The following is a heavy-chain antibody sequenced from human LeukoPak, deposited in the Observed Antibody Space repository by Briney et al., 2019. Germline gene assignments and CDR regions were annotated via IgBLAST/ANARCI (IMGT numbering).Heavy chain of an antibody. V-gene: IGHV4-34*01. J-gene: IGHJ6*03. CDR1: GGSFSGYY. CDR2: INHSGST. CDR3: ARLRNIAVRYYYYYMDV. Sequence: PSETLSLTCAVYGGSFSGYYWSWIRQPPGKGLEWIGEINHSGSTNYNPSLKSRVTISVDTSKNQFSLKLSSVTAADTAVYYCARLRNIAVRYYYYYMDVWGKGTTVTISS. D-gene: IGHD6-19*01.